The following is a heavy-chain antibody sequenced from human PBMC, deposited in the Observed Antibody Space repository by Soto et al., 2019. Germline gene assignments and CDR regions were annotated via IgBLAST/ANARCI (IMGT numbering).Heavy chain of an antibody. J-gene: IGHJ4*02. CDR2: IIPIFGTA. CDR1: GGTFSSYA. CDR3: AREVRGGFTGIFDQ. V-gene: IGHV1-69*01. Sequence: QVQLVQSGAEVKKPGSSVKVSCKASGGTFSSYAISWVRQAPGQGLEWMGGIIPIFGTANYAQKFQGRVTITADESTSTAYMELSSLRSEDTAVYYFAREVRGGFTGIFDQWGRGSRVTVSS. D-gene: IGHD2-15*01.